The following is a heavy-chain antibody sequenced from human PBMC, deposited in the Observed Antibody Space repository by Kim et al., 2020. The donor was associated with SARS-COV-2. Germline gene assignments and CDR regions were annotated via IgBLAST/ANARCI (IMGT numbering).Heavy chain of an antibody. Sequence: GGSLRLSCAASGFTFGDYAMHWVRQAPGKGLEWVSGISWNSGSIGYAASVKGRFTISRDNAKNSLYLQMNSLRAEDTALYYCAKAPSAISGTNYYYYFYGMDVWGQGTTVTVSS. D-gene: IGHD3-10*01. CDR2: ISWNSGSI. CDR3: AKAPSAISGTNYYYYFYGMDV. V-gene: IGHV3-9*01. J-gene: IGHJ6*02. CDR1: GFTFGDYA.